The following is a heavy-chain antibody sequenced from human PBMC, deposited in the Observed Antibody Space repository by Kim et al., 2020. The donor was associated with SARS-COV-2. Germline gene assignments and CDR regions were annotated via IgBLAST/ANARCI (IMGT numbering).Heavy chain of an antibody. CDR3: ARYSGGVLLWFGESPHWWFDP. V-gene: IGHV4-61*01. Sequence: SETLSLTCTVSGGSVSSGSYYWSWIRQPPGKGLEWIGYIYYSGSTNYNPSLKSRVTISVDTSKNQFSLKLSSVTAADTAVYYCARYSGGVLLWFGESPHWWFDPWGQGTLVTVSS. CDR2: IYYSGST. D-gene: IGHD3-10*01. J-gene: IGHJ5*02. CDR1: GGSVSSGSYY.